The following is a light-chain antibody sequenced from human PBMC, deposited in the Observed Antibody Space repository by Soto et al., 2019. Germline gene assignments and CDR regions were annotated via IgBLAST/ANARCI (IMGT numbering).Light chain of an antibody. Sequence: DIQMTQSPSSLSAAVGDRVPFTSQASQDIYKYLNWYQQKPGKAPKLLIYDASNLERGVPSRFSGSGSGTDFSLTISSLQSEDIAVYYCHQYYTWPRTFGQGTKVEIK. CDR3: HQYYTWPRT. J-gene: IGKJ1*01. CDR1: QDIYKY. V-gene: IGKV1-33*01. CDR2: DAS.